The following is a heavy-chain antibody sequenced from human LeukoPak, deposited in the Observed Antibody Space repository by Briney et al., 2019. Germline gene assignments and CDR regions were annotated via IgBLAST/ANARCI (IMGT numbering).Heavy chain of an antibody. V-gene: IGHV1-2*02. Sequence: ASVKVSCKASGYTFTGYYMHWVRQAPGQGLEWMGWINPNSGGTNYAQKFQGRVTMTRDTSISTAYMELSRLRSDDTAGYYCGGEAGYCSGGGGSSSPVPYYYSGRDVWGQGTTVTVSS. CDR3: GGEAGYCSGGGGSSSPVPYYYSGRDV. CDR2: INPNSGGT. J-gene: IGHJ6*02. CDR1: GYTFTGYY. D-gene: IGHD2-15*01.